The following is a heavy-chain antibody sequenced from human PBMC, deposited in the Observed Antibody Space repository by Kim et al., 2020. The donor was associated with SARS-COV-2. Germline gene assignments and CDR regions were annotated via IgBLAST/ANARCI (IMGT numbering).Heavy chain of an antibody. D-gene: IGHD3-10*01. CDR1: GYTFTSYY. V-gene: IGHV1-46*01. Sequence: ASVKVSCKASGYTFTSYYMHWVRQAPGQGLEWMGIINPSGGSTSYAQKFQGRVTMTRDTSTSTVYMELSSLRSEDKAVYYCARDRHPLWFGERWFDPWGQGTLVTVSS. J-gene: IGHJ5*02. CDR3: ARDRHPLWFGERWFDP. CDR2: INPSGGST.